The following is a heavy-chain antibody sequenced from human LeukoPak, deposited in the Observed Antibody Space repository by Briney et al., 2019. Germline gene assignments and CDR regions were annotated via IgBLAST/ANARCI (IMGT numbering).Heavy chain of an antibody. CDR2: ITNRGTVM. D-gene: IGHD7-27*01. CDR1: GFTFSDYY. J-gene: IGHJ4*02. Sequence: GGSLRLSCVASGFTFSDYYMTWIRQAPGKGLEWVSYITNRGTVMQYADSVKGRFTISRDSAGNSLYLQMNSLKAEDTAVYYCTRGHWGLDYWGQGTLVTVPS. V-gene: IGHV3-11*01. CDR3: TRGHWGLDY.